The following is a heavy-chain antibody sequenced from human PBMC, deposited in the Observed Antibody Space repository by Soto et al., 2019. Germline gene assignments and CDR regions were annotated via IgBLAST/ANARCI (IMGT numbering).Heavy chain of an antibody. V-gene: IGHV1-3*01. Sequence: QVQLVQSGAEVKKPGASVKVSCKASGYTFTSYAMHWVRQAPGQRLEWMGWINAGNGNTKYSQKCQGRVTITRDTSASTAYMELRSQRSEDTAVYYCARYCSGGSCYNAHAFDIWGQGTMVTVSS. D-gene: IGHD2-15*01. CDR1: GYTFTSYA. J-gene: IGHJ3*02. CDR3: ARYCSGGSCYNAHAFDI. CDR2: INAGNGNT.